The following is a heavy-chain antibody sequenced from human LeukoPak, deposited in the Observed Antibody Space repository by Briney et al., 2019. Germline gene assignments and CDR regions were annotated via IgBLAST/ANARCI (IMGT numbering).Heavy chain of an antibody. V-gene: IGHV4-30-2*01. D-gene: IGHD2-2*01. CDR2: IYHSGST. Sequence: SQTLSLTCTVSGASISSGGYYWNWLRQPPGKGLEWIGSIYHSGSTYYNPSLKSRVTISVDRSKNQFSLNLTSVTAADTAVYYCARDPFGSASSGAFDIWGQGTMVTVSS. CDR1: GASISSGGYY. J-gene: IGHJ3*02. CDR3: ARDPFGSASSGAFDI.